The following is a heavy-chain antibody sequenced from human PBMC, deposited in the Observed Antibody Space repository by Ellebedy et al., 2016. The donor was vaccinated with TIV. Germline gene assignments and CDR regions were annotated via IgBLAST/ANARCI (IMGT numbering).Heavy chain of an antibody. J-gene: IGHJ6*02. CDR3: ARDQQQLVIHNYYGLDV. V-gene: IGHV1-18*01. CDR1: GGTFSNYA. CDR2: ISGHDGDT. Sequence: AASVKVSCKASGGTFSNYAISWVRQAPGQGLEWMGWISGHDGDTNYAQKLQGRVTMTTDTYTSTAYMELRSLRSDDTAVYYCARDQQQLVIHNYYGLDVWGQGTTVTVSS. D-gene: IGHD6-13*01.